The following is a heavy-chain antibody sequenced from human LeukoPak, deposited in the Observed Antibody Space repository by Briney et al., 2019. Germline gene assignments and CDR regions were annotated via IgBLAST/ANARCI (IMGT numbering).Heavy chain of an antibody. CDR1: GYTFTGYY. Sequence: EASVKVSCKASGYTFTGYYMHWVRQAPGQGLEWMGWINPSSGGTNYAQKFQGRVTTTRDTSISTAYMELSRLRSDDTAVYYCARGRGRYCSSTSCETYYYYMDVWGKGTTVTVSS. CDR2: INPSSGGT. J-gene: IGHJ6*03. V-gene: IGHV1-2*02. D-gene: IGHD2-2*01. CDR3: ARGRGRYCSSTSCETYYYYMDV.